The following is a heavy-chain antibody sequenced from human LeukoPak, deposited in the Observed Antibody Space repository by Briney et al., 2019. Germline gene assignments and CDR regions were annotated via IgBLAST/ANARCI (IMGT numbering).Heavy chain of an antibody. CDR2: IKQDGSEK. J-gene: IGHJ6*02. CDR1: GFTFSNYG. D-gene: IGHD6-13*01. V-gene: IGHV3-7*05. CDR3: ARDPYSSSWSYGMDV. Sequence: GGSLRLSCTASGFTFSNYGMSWVRQTPEKGLEWVANIKQDGSEKVYVDSVKGRFTISRDNAQTSLYLHMNSLRAEDTAVYYCARDPYSSSWSYGMDVWGQGTTVTVSS.